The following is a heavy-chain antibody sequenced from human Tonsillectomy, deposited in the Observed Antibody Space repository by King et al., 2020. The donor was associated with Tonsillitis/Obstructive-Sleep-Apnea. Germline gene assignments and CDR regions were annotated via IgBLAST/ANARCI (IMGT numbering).Heavy chain of an antibody. V-gene: IGHV3-33*01. Sequence: VQLVESGGGVVQPGRSLRLSCAASGFTFNNYGMHWVRQAPGKGLEWMSVIWYDGSNKYYADSVKGRFTISRDNSKNTLYLQRDSLRVEDTAVYYCARARRISGYEDPFDYWGQGTLVTVSS. CDR1: GFTFNNYG. CDR2: IWYDGSNK. D-gene: IGHD5-12*01. CDR3: ARARRISGYEDPFDY. J-gene: IGHJ4*02.